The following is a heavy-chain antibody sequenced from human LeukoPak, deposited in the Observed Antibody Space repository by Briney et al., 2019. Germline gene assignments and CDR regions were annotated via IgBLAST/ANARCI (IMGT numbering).Heavy chain of an antibody. CDR1: GFSFSSYG. CDR3: AKDLKTIVGASGVSG. D-gene: IGHD1-26*01. Sequence: GGSLRLSCAASGFSFSSYGMHWVRQAPGKGLEWVAFIRYDGSNKYYADSVKGRFTISRDNSKNTLYLQMNSLRAEDTAVYYCAKDLKTIVGASGVSGWGQGTLVTVSS. CDR2: IRYDGSNK. V-gene: IGHV3-30*02. J-gene: IGHJ4*02.